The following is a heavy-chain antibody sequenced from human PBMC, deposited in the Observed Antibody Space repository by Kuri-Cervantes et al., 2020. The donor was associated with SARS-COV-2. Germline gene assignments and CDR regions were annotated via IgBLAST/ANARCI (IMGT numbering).Heavy chain of an antibody. D-gene: IGHD2-15*01. J-gene: IGHJ4*02. Sequence: ASVKVSCKASGYTFTAYYMHWVRQAPGQGLEWMGWINPNSGGANYAQKFQGRVTMTRDTSISTVYMDLSRLRSDDTALYYCATSLKSLAYCSGGSCYHIDHWGQGTLVTVSS. CDR1: GYTFTAYY. CDR3: ATSLKSLAYCSGGSCYHIDH. CDR2: INPNSGGA. V-gene: IGHV1-2*02.